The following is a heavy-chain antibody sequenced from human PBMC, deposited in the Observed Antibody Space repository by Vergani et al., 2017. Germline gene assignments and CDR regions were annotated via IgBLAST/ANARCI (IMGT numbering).Heavy chain of an antibody. V-gene: IGHV4-38-2*01. D-gene: IGHD3-10*01. J-gene: IGHJ6*02. CDR2: IHHSGDT. CDR3: ARHRGSGGFFPSSYFYGMDV. Sequence: QVQLQESGPGLVKPSETLTLTCDVSDSSIMTNPYWGWFRQSPGQGLGWIWCIHHSGDTHYNSSLKSRVSISIVSSSKFSLSLTSVTAADTAIYYCARHRGSGGFFPSSYFYGMDVWGHGTTVTVSS. CDR1: DSSIMTNPY.